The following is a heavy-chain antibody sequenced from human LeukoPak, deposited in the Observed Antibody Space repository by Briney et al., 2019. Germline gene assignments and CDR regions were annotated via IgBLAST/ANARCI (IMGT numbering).Heavy chain of an antibody. V-gene: IGHV4-59*08. Sequence: PSETLSLTCTVSGGSISSYYWSWIRQPPGKGLEWIGYIYYSGSSNYNPSLKSRVTISVNTSKNQFSLKLSSVTAADTAVYYCARHGYNNDYWGQGTLVTVSS. D-gene: IGHD5-24*01. CDR2: IYYSGSS. CDR1: GGSISSYY. J-gene: IGHJ4*02. CDR3: ARHGYNNDY.